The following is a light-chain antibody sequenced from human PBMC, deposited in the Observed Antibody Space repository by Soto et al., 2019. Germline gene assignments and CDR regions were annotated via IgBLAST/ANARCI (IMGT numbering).Light chain of an antibody. CDR3: QEYNSAPWT. CDR2: AAS. Sequence: DIKMNLKPSAQRASVGESITISCRASQGISNYLAWYQQKPGTVPKLLISAASTLQTGVPSRFSCGGSGTDFTLTISSLQPEDAATYYIQEYNSAPWTFGQGTKVDIK. J-gene: IGKJ1*01. CDR1: QGISNY. V-gene: IGKV1-27*01.